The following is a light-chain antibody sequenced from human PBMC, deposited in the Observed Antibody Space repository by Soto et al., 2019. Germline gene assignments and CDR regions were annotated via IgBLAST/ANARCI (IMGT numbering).Light chain of an antibody. CDR3: SSYAAGSIYV. V-gene: IGLV2-14*01. CDR2: EVV. Sequence: QSVLTQPASVSGSPGQSITISCTGTSSDVGYYNYVSWFQQHPGKAPKLMISEVVNRPSGVSIRFSGSKSGDTASLTITGLQAEDEADYYCSSYAAGSIYVFGTGTQLTVL. CDR1: SSDVGYYNY. J-gene: IGLJ1*01.